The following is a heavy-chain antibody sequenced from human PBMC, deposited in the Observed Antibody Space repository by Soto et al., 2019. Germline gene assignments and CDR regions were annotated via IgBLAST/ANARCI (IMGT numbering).Heavy chain of an antibody. V-gene: IGHV3-23*01. Sequence: GGSLTLSCAASGFTFSSYAMSWVRQAPGKGLEWVSAISGSGGSTYYADSVKGRFTISRDNSKNTLYLQMNSLRAEDTAVYYCAKGARITIFGVAVPDAFDIWGQGTMVTVSS. CDR3: AKGARITIFGVAVPDAFDI. CDR2: ISGSGGST. D-gene: IGHD3-3*01. CDR1: GFTFSSYA. J-gene: IGHJ3*02.